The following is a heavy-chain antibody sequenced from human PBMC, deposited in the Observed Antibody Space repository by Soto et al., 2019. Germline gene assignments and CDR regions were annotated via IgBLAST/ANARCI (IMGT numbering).Heavy chain of an antibody. V-gene: IGHV3-48*01. Sequence: EVQLVESGGGLVQPGGSLRLSCATSGFILSDCAMNWVRQAPGKGLERVSYISSSSSVIDYADSVKGRFTVSRDNARNSLYLQMNSLRAEDTAVYYCARDLSWGSNWYYYMDAWGKGTTVTVSS. CDR3: ARDLSWGSNWYYYMDA. CDR2: ISSSSSVI. D-gene: IGHD7-27*01. CDR1: GFILSDCA. J-gene: IGHJ6*03.